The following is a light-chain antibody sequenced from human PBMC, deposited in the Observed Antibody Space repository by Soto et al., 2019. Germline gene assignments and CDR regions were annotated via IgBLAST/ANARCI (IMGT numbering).Light chain of an antibody. CDR2: GAS. CDR1: QGVSSN. J-gene: IGKJ1*01. V-gene: IGKV3-15*01. CDR3: QQYNNWPRT. Sequence: EIVMTQSPATLSVSPGERATLSCRASQGVSSNLAWYQQKPGQAPRLLIYGASTRATGIPARFSGSRSGTEFTLTISSLQPEDFAVYYCQQYNNWPRTFGQGTKVEIK.